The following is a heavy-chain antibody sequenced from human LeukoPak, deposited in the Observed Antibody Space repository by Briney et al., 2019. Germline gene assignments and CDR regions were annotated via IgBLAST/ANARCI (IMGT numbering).Heavy chain of an antibody. D-gene: IGHD1-26*01. CDR3: ARDPVVGVLGGYYFDY. CDR1: GSTFSIYT. CDR2: ISSSSSYI. V-gene: IGHV3-21*01. J-gene: IGHJ4*02. Sequence: KAGGSLSLSWAASGSTFSIYTLNWVGQPQGKGLGWASSISSSSSYIYYADSVKGRFTISRDNAKNSLYLQMNSLRAEDTAVYYCARDPVVGVLGGYYFDYWGQGTLVTVSS.